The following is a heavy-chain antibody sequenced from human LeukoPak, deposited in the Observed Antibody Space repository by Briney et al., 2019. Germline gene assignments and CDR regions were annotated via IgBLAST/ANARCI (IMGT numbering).Heavy chain of an antibody. CDR2: ISGSGGST. D-gene: IGHD3-10*01. J-gene: IGHJ4*02. V-gene: IGHV3-23*01. Sequence: GGSLRLSCAASGFTFSSYAMSWVRQAPGKGLEWVSGISGSGGSTYYGDSVKGWFTISRDNSKNTLYLQMNSLRAEDTAVYYCAKSRGSGLFDYWGQGTLVTVAS. CDR3: AKSRGSGLFDY. CDR1: GFTFSSYA.